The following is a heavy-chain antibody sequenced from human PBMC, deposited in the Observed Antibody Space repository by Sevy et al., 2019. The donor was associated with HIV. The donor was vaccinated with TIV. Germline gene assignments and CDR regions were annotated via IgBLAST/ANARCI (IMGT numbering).Heavy chain of an antibody. D-gene: IGHD3-10*01. CDR2: VFYSGSA. CDR3: ARFVVRGVNPEGVDS. V-gene: IGHV4-61*01. Sequence: SETLSLTCTVAGGSVSSEKYYWHWLRQSPGKRLEWIGNVFYSGSANYNPSLDSRLTIAIDTYKNQFSLRMRDVSAADTAVYFCARFVVRGVNPEGVDSGGQGIVVTVS. CDR1: GGSVSSEKYY. J-gene: IGHJ4*02.